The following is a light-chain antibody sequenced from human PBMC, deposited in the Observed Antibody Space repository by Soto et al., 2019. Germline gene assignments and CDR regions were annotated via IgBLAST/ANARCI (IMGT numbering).Light chain of an antibody. CDR2: DVS. CDR3: SSYTSSSNV. Sequence: QSVLTQPASVSGSPGQSITISCTGTSSDVGGYNYVSWYQQHPGKAPKLMIYDVSNRPSGVSNRFSGSKFGNTASLTISGLQAEDEADYYCSSYTSSSNVFGTGTKVTVL. V-gene: IGLV2-14*01. J-gene: IGLJ1*01. CDR1: SSDVGGYNY.